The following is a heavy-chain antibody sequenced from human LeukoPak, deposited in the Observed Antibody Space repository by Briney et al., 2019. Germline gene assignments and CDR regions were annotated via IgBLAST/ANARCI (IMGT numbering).Heavy chain of an antibody. V-gene: IGHV3-30*19. D-gene: IGHD2-2*01. CDR2: ISYDGSNK. Sequence: GGSLRLSCAASGFAFSTYGMHWVRQAPGKGLEWVAVISYDGSNKYYADSVKGRFTISRDNSKNTLYLQMNSLRAEDTAVYYCARGCSSTSCYALDYWGQGTLVTVSS. J-gene: IGHJ4*02. CDR1: GFAFSTYG. CDR3: ARGCSSTSCYALDY.